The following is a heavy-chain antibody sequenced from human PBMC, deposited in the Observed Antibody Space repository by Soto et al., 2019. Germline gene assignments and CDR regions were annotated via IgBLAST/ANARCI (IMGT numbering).Heavy chain of an antibody. Sequence: SETLSLTCTVSGGSISSYYWSWIRQPPGKGLEWIGYIYYSGSTNYNPSRKSRVTISVDTSKNQFSLKLSSVTAADTAVYYCARVDYGGNLVRGWFDPWGQGTLVTVSS. CDR3: ARVDYGGNLVRGWFDP. D-gene: IGHD3-10*01. V-gene: IGHV4-59*01. J-gene: IGHJ5*02. CDR2: IYYSGST. CDR1: GGSISSYY.